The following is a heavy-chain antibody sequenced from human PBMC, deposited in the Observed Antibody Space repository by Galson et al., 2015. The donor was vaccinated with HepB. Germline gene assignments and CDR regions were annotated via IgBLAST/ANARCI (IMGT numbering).Heavy chain of an antibody. V-gene: IGHV4-4*02. D-gene: IGHD6-6*01. CDR2: VYHTGGT. J-gene: IGHJ5*02. CDR1: GGYITTNTW. Sequence: SETLSLTCTVSGGYITTNTWWTWARQPPGKGLEWIGEVYHTGGTNYNTSLKSRVTILVDESKKQFSLKLNSVTAADTAVYYCAKLTRDSDSSYFWFDPWGQGTLVTVSS. CDR3: AKLTRDSDSSYFWFDP.